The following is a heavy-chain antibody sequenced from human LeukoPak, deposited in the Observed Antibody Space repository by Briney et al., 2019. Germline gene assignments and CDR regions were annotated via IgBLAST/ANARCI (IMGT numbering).Heavy chain of an antibody. J-gene: IGHJ3*02. D-gene: IGHD3-22*01. Sequence: SETLSLTCAVYGGSFSGYYWSWIRQPPGKGLEWIGEISHSGSTNYNPSLKSRVTISVDTSKNQFSLKLSSVTAADTAVYYCARDFAYYYDSSGYYNAFDIWGQGTMVTVSS. CDR1: GGSFSGYY. V-gene: IGHV4-34*01. CDR3: ARDFAYYYDSSGYYNAFDI. CDR2: ISHSGST.